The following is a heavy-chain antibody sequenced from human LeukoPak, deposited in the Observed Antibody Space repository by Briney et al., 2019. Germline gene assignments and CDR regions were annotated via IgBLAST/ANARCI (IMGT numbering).Heavy chain of an antibody. V-gene: IGHV1-69*13. Sequence: ASVKVSCKASGGTFSSYAISWVRQAPGQGLEWMGGIIPIFGTANYAQKFQGRVTITADESTSTAYMELSSLRSEDTAVYYRARGGRSYCSSTSCYFNNWFDPWGQGTLVTVSS. CDR2: IIPIFGTA. J-gene: IGHJ5*02. CDR1: GGTFSSYA. CDR3: ARGGRSYCSSTSCYFNNWFDP. D-gene: IGHD2-2*01.